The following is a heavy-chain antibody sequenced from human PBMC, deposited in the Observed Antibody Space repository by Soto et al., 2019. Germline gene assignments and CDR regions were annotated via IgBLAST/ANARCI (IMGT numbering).Heavy chain of an antibody. CDR1: GFTFSSYG. Sequence: GGSLRLSCAASGFTFSSYGMHWVRQAPGKGLEWVAVISYDGNKKYYADSVKGRFNISREKSKNTLYLQMNSLKAEDTAVYYCAKDYSPMVRGVITTPTFDYWGQGTLVTVSS. D-gene: IGHD3-10*01. CDR2: ISYDGNKK. CDR3: AKDYSPMVRGVITTPTFDY. V-gene: IGHV3-30*18. J-gene: IGHJ4*02.